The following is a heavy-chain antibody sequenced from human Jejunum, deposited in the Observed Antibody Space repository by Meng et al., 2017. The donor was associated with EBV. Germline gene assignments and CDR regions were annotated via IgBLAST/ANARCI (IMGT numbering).Heavy chain of an antibody. J-gene: IGHJ4*01. CDR3: TRDGPDYGNYINFDY. V-gene: IGHV1-18*01. CDR1: GFSFTTYG. CDR2: ISAYNGNT. D-gene: IGHD4-11*01. Sequence: QVQLVQSGPEVKKPXASVKVSCKASGFSFTTYGISWVRQAPGQGLEWMAWISAYNGNTNYAQKFQGRVTLTTDTSTGTAYMDLRSLRSDDTAVYYCTRDGPDYGNYINFDYWGHGTLVIVSS.